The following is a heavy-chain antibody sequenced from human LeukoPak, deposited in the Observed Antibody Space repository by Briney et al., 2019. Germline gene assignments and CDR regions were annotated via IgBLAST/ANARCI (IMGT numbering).Heavy chain of an antibody. CDR1: GITNYW. D-gene: IGHD3-16*01. J-gene: IGHJ4*02. V-gene: IGHV3-7*01. CDR2: INKDSSER. CDR3: ATDLNWVAY. Sequence: GGSLRLSCVGSGITNYWMTWVREAPGKGLESVANINKDSSERYYLDSVKGRFTISRDNTKSSLFLQMNSLRVEDTGIYYCATDLNWVAYWGQGARVTVSS.